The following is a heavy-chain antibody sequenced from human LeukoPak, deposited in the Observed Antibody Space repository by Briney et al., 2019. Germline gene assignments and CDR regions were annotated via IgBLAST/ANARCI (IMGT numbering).Heavy chain of an antibody. J-gene: IGHJ6*03. D-gene: IGHD2-21*02. Sequence: GGSLRLSCAASGFTFSSYGMTWVRQAPGKGLEWVSYISSSSSTIYYADSVKGRFTISRDNAENSLYLQMNSLRAEDTAVYYCARGGGGDSEVDPLYYYYYYYMDVWGTGTTVTVSS. CDR2: ISSSSSTI. CDR3: ARGGGGDSEVDPLYYYYYYYMDV. CDR1: GFTFSSYG. V-gene: IGHV3-48*04.